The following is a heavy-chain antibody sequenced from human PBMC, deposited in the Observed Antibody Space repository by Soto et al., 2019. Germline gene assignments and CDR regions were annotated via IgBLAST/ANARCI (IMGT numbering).Heavy chain of an antibody. V-gene: IGHV3-21*01. D-gene: IGHD3-16*02. CDR1: GFTFSSYS. CDR2: ISSSSSYI. CDR3: ARDGPSTFWGVIVIGY. Sequence: EVQLVESGGGLVKPGGSLRLSCAASGFTFSSYSMNWVRQAPGKGLEWVSSISSSSSYIYYADSVKGRFTISRDNAKNSLYLQMNSLRAEDTAVYYCARDGPSTFWGVIVIGYWGQGTLVTVSS. J-gene: IGHJ4*02.